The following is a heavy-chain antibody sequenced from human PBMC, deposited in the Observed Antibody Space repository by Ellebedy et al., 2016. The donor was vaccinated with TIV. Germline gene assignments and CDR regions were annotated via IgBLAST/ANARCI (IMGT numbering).Heavy chain of an antibody. CDR1: GFTFSSYA. CDR3: AKIAVSGLWYFDL. J-gene: IGHJ2*01. V-gene: IGHV3-23*01. D-gene: IGHD6-19*01. CDR2: ISGSGGST. Sequence: GESLKISCAASGFTFSSYAMSWVRQAPGKGLEWVSAISGSGGSTYYADSVKGRFTVSRDNSKNTLYLQMNSLRAEDTAIYYCAKIAVSGLWYFDLWGRGTLVTVSS.